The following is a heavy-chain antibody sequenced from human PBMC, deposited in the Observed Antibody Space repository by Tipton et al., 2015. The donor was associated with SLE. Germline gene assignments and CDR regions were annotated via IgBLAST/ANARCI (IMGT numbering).Heavy chain of an antibody. CDR1: GDSTNSGSYY. CDR2: IYTSGST. J-gene: IGHJ1*01. Sequence: TLSLTCTVSGDSTNSGSYYWSWVRQPAGKGLEWIGHIYTSGSTNYNPSLKSRVSMSVDTSKNQFSLKIISLTAADSAVYFCARTVAGVAEYFQHWGQGTLVTVSS. CDR3: ARTVAGVAEYFQH. V-gene: IGHV4-61*09. D-gene: IGHD6-19*01.